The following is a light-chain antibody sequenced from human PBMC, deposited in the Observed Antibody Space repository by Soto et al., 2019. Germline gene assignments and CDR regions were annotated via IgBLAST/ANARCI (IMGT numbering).Light chain of an antibody. CDR3: PQYNNWPPAYT. CDR1: QSVSSN. CDR2: DAS. Sequence: EIVMTQSPATLSVSPGERATLSCRASQSVSSNLAWYQQKPGQAPRLLIYDASTRATGIPARFSGSGSGTEFTLTISSLQSEDFAVYYCPQYNNWPPAYTFGQGTKLEIK. V-gene: IGKV3D-15*01. J-gene: IGKJ2*01.